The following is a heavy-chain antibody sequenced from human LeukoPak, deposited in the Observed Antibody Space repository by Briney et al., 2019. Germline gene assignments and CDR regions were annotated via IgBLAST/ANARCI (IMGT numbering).Heavy chain of an antibody. V-gene: IGHV1-69*13. D-gene: IGHD2-21*01. CDR2: IIPIFGTA. CDR1: GGTFSIYA. Sequence: SVKVSRKASGGTFSIYAISWVRQAPGQGLEWMGGIIPIFGTANYAQKFQGRVTITADESTSTAYMELSSLRSEDTAVYYCARGVTYCGGDCYGYWGQGTLVTVSS. J-gene: IGHJ4*02. CDR3: ARGVTYCGGDCYGY.